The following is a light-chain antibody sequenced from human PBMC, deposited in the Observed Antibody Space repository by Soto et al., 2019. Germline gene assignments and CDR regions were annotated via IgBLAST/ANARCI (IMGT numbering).Light chain of an antibody. CDR2: GTS. V-gene: IGKV3-20*01. CDR3: QQYDSIPPWT. CDR1: QTVGRSY. Sequence: EIVLTQSPGIMYLSPGERSTLSCRASQTVGRSYLAWYQQKPGQAPRLLIFGTSTRATGIPDRFSGGGSGTDFTLTISRLDPEDYAVYFCQQYDSIPPWTFGQGTTGDIK. J-gene: IGKJ1*01.